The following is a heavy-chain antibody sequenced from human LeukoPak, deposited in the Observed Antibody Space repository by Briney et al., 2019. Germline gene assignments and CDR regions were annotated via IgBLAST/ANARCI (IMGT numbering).Heavy chain of an antibody. CDR1: GGSISSSSYY. Sequence: SETLSLTCTVSGGSISSSSYYWSWIRQPPGKGLEWIGYIYYSGSTNYNPSLKSRVTISVDTSKNQFSLKLSSVTAADAAVYYCARDTKASYYYDSSEALDYWGQGTLVTVSS. CDR2: IYYSGST. D-gene: IGHD3-22*01. V-gene: IGHV4-61*01. J-gene: IGHJ4*02. CDR3: ARDTKASYYYDSSEALDY.